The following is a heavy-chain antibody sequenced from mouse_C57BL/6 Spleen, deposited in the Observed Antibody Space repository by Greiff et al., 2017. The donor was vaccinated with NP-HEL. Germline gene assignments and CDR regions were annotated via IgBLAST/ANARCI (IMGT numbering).Heavy chain of an antibody. CDR1: GFNLKDYY. J-gene: IGHJ2*01. V-gene: IGHV14-2*01. D-gene: IGHD1-1*01. CDR3: ASAYYYGSSPFDY. Sequence: VQLKQSGAELVKPGASVKLSCTASGFNLKDYYMHWVKQRTEQGLEWIGRIDPEDGETKYAPKFQGKATITADPSSNTAYLQLSSLTSEDTAVYYCASAYYYGSSPFDYWGQGTTLTVSS. CDR2: IDPEDGET.